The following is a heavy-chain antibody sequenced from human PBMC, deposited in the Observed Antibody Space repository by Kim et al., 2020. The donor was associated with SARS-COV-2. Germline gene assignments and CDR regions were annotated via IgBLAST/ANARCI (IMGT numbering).Heavy chain of an antibody. J-gene: IGHJ4*02. CDR1: GGSFSGYY. CDR3: ARAGWYFGFFDY. D-gene: IGHD3-16*01. Sequence: SETLSLTCTVYGGSFSGYYWSWIRQPPGKGLEWIGEINHSGSTNYNPSLKSRVTISVDTSKNQFSLKLSSVTAADTAVYYCARAGWYFGFFDYWGQGTLVTVSS. V-gene: IGHV4-34*01. CDR2: INHSGST.